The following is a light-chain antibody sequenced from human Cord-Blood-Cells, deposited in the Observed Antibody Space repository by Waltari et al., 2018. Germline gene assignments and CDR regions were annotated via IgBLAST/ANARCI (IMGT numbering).Light chain of an antibody. CDR1: SSNIGSNS. CDR2: RNN. J-gene: IGLJ2*01. Sequence: QSVLTQPPSASGTPGQRVTISCSGSSSNIGSNSVYWYQQLPGTAPKLLIHRNNQRPSGVPDRFSGSKSGTSASLAISGLRSEDEADYYCAAWDDSLSGPCVVFGGGTKLTVL. V-gene: IGLV1-47*01. CDR3: AAWDDSLSGPCVV.